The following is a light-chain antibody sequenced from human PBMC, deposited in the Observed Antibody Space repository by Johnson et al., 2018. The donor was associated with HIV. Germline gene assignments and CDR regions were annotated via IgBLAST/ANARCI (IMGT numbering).Light chain of an antibody. CDR3: GTWDASLSVNV. V-gene: IGLV1-51*01. CDR1: SYNVGNNC. Sequence: QSVLTQPPSVSAAPGQKVTIYCSGSSYNVGNNCVSWYQQLPGTAPKLLIYDNNKRPSGIPDRFSGSKSGTSATLDITGLQRGDEADYYCGTWDASLSVNVFGPGTKVTVL. J-gene: IGLJ1*01. CDR2: DNN.